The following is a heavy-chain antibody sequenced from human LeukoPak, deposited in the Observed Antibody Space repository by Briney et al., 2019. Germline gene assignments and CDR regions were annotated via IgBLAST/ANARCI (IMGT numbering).Heavy chain of an antibody. D-gene: IGHD6-13*01. CDR1: GLTFSSYS. J-gene: IGHJ5*02. CDR2: ISSSSSYI. Sequence: PGGSLRLSCAASGLTFSSYSMNWVRQAPGKGLEWVSSISSSSSYIYYADSVKGRFTISRDNAKNSLYLQMNSLRAEDTAVYYCARDRDSSSWYEGSWFDPWGQGTLVTVSS. CDR3: ARDRDSSSWYEGSWFDP. V-gene: IGHV3-21*01.